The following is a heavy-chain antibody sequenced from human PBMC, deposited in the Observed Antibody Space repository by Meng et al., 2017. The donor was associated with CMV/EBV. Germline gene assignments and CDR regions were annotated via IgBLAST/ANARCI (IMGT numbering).Heavy chain of an antibody. CDR2: INPNSGGT. CDR3: ARDLTLPQFFYGMDV. Sequence: ASVKVSCKASGYTFTGYYMHWVRQAPGQGLEWMGWINPNSGGTNYAQKFQGRVTMTRDTSISTAYMELSRLRSEDTAVYYCARDLTLPQFFYGMDVWGQGTTVTVSS. V-gene: IGHV1-2*02. D-gene: IGHD1-26*01. CDR1: GYTFTGYY. J-gene: IGHJ6*02.